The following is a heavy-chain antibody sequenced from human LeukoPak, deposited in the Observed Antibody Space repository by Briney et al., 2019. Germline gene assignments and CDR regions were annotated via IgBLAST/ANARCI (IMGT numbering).Heavy chain of an antibody. D-gene: IGHD2-2*01. CDR1: GGSISSGSYY. V-gene: IGHV4-61*02. J-gene: IGHJ4*02. CDR2: IYTSGST. Sequence: PSETLSLTCTVSGGSISSGSYYWSWIRQPAGKGLEWIGRIYTSGSTNYNPSLKSRVTISVDTSKNQFSLKLSSMTAADTAVYYCARGLVVPAAMYAFDYWGQGTLVTVSS. CDR3: ARGLVVPAAMYAFDY.